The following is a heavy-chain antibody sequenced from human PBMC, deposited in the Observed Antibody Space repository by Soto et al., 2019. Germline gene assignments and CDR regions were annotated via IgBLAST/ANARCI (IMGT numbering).Heavy chain of an antibody. J-gene: IGHJ6*02. V-gene: IGHV3-33*01. CDR2: IWYDGSNK. CDR1: GFTFSSYG. CDR3: ARADWTNGVCYPMLRMDV. Sequence: GGSLRLSCAASGFTFSSYGMHWVRQAPGKGLEWVAVIWYDGSNKYYADSVKGRFTISRDNSKNTLYLQMNSLRAEDTAVYYYARADWTNGVCYPMLRMDVCGHGTTVTVSS. D-gene: IGHD2-8*01.